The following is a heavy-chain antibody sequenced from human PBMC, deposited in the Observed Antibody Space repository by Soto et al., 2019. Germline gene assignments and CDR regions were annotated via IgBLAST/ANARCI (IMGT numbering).Heavy chain of an antibody. V-gene: IGHV3-23*01. CDR1: GFTFSNYA. J-gene: IGHJ4*02. CDR2: ISASGGST. CDR3: AKWSSPRAYCSGNCFFDS. D-gene: IGHD2-21*02. Sequence: EVLLLESGGGLVQPGGSLRLSCAASGFTFSNYAMNWVRQAPGKGPEWVSGISASGGSTFYADSVKGRFTISRDNPKNTSSLQMNSLRAEATAVYYCAKWSSPRAYCSGNCFFDSWGQGTLVTVSS.